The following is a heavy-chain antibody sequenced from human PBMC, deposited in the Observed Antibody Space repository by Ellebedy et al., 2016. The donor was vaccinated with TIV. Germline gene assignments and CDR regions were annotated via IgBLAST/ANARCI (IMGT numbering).Heavy chain of an antibody. Sequence: GGSLRLXCAASGFAFSSYSMYWIRQAPGKGLEWISSITGSSKYIYYGDSVKGRFRISRDNANNSVYLQMDSLRAEDTAVYYCARDTTESIADWCFDLWGRGTLVTVSS. CDR2: ITGSSKYI. D-gene: IGHD1-1*01. CDR3: ARDTTESIADWCFDL. V-gene: IGHV3-21*06. CDR1: GFAFSSYS. J-gene: IGHJ2*01.